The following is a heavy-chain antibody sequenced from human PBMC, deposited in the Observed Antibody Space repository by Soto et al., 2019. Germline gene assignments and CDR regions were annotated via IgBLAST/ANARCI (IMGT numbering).Heavy chain of an antibody. CDR1: GGSVSSGSYY. CDR3: ARGMIPVVRRYFDY. J-gene: IGHJ4*02. Sequence: PSETLSLTCTVSGGSVSSGSYYWSWIRQPPGKGLEWIGYIYYSGSTNYNPSLKSRVTISVDTSKNQFSLKLSSVTAADTAIYYCARGMIPVVRRYFDYWGQGTLVTVSS. D-gene: IGHD2-15*01. CDR2: IYYSGST. V-gene: IGHV4-61*01.